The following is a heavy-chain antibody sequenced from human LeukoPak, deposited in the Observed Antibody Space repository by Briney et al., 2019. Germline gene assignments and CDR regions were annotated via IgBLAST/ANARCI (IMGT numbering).Heavy chain of an antibody. V-gene: IGHV3-48*03. D-gene: IGHD3/OR15-3a*01. J-gene: IGHJ1*01. CDR3: ARQGLYDSSDFWTFQH. CDR1: GFTFSSYE. Sequence: GGSLRLSCAASGFTFSSYEMNWVRQAPGKGLEWVSYISSGGSTIYYADSVKGRFTISRDNAKNSVYLQMNSLRAEDTAVYYCARQGLYDSSDFWTFQHWGQGTLVTVSS. CDR2: ISSGGSTI.